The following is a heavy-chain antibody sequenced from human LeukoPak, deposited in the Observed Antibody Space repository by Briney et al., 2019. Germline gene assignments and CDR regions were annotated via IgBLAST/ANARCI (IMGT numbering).Heavy chain of an antibody. Sequence: ASVKVSCKASGYTFTGYYMHWVRQAPGQGLEWMGWINPNSGGTNYAQKFQGRVTMTRDTSISTAYMELSSLRSEDTAVYYCARDGGPPSFSRGYSGYDSSVHYDSSGYFYYWGQGTLVTVSS. J-gene: IGHJ4*02. V-gene: IGHV1-2*02. CDR3: ARDGGPPSFSRGYSGYDSSVHYDSSGYFYY. CDR2: INPNSGGT. D-gene: IGHD5-12*01. CDR1: GYTFTGYY.